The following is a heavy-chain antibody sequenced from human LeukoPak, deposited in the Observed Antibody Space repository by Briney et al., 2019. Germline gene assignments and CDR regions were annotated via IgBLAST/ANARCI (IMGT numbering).Heavy chain of an antibody. CDR3: AKVLRGVKYYFYYYGLDV. D-gene: IGHD3-10*01. J-gene: IGHJ6*02. CDR1: AFTFSSYC. V-gene: IGHV3-23*01. CDR2: ISGSGGRT. Sequence: PGGSLRLSCAASAFTFSSYCMNWVRQAPGKGLEWVSSISGSGGRTDYADSVKGRFTISRDNSKNTLYLQMNSLKAEDTAVYYCAKVLRGVKYYFYYYGLDVWGQGTTVTVSS.